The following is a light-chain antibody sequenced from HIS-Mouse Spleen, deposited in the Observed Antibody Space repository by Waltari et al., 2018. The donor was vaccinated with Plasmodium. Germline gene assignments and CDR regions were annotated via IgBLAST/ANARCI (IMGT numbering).Light chain of an antibody. Sequence: QSALTQPASVSESPGQSITISCTGTSSDVGSYNLFSWYQQHPGKAPKLMIYEGSKRPSGVSNRFSGSKSGNTASLTISGLQAEDEADYYCCSYAGSSTNWVFGGGTKLTVL. CDR1: SSDVGSYNL. J-gene: IGLJ3*02. CDR2: EGS. V-gene: IGLV2-23*01. CDR3: CSYAGSSTNWV.